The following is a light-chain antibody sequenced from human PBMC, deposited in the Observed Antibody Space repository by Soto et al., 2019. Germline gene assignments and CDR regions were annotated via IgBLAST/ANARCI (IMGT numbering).Light chain of an antibody. V-gene: IGLV4-60*03. CDR2: LEGSGSY. J-gene: IGLJ3*02. Sequence: QPVLTQSSSASASLGSSVKLTCTLSSGHSSYIIAWHQQQPGKAPRYLMKLEGSGSYNKGSGVPDRFSGSSSGADRYLTISNLQSEDEADYYCETWDSNFWVFGGGTQLTVL. CDR3: ETWDSNFWV. CDR1: SGHSSYI.